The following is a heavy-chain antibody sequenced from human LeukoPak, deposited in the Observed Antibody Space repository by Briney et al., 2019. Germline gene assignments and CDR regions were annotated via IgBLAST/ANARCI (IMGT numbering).Heavy chain of an antibody. CDR1: RVSISSYY. Sequence: SETLSLTCTVSRVSISSYYWSWVRQSPGKGLEWIGYVYYSGNTKYNPSLKNLVTISLDTSKNQFSLRLSSVTAADTAVYYCARTSGGGPKNYWGQGILVTVSS. CDR3: ARTSGGGPKNY. CDR2: VYYSGNT. J-gene: IGHJ4*02. V-gene: IGHV4-59*01. D-gene: IGHD3-10*01.